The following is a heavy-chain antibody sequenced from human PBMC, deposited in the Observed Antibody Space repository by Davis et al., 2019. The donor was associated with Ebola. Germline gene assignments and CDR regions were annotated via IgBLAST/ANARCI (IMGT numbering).Heavy chain of an antibody. CDR1: GYSFTTYW. J-gene: IGHJ4*02. CDR3: ARLLSTMYYFDY. D-gene: IGHD2-2*01. CDR2: IYPRDSDT. V-gene: IGHV5-51*01. Sequence: GESLKISCKGSGYSFTTYWIGWVRQMPGKGLEWMGIIYPRDSDTRYSPSFQGQVTVSVDKSINTAYLQWSSLKASDTAMYYCARLLSTMYYFDYWGQGTLVTVSS.